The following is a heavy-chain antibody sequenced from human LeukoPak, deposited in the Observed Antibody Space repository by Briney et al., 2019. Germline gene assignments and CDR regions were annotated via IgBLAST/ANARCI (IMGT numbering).Heavy chain of an antibody. J-gene: IGHJ6*03. CDR3: ARVPLYCSDGSCYVNYYYYYMDV. D-gene: IGHD2-15*01. CDR1: GFTFSSYS. Sequence: GGSLRLSCAVSGFTFSSYSMNWVRQAPGKGLEWVSYISSSSSTIYYADSVKGRFTISRDNAKNSLYLQMNSLRAEDTAVYYCARVPLYCSDGSCYVNYYYYYMDVWGEGTTVTVSS. V-gene: IGHV3-48*01. CDR2: ISSSSSTI.